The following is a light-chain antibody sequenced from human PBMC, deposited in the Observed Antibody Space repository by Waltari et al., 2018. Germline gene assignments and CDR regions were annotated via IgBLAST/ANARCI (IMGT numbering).Light chain of an antibody. J-gene: IGKJ3*01. CDR1: QTISSW. V-gene: IGKV1-5*03. Sequence: DIQITQSPSTLSASVGDRVPITCRASQTISSWLAWYQQTPGKPPKLLIYKASSLESVVPSTFSGSGSGTEFTLTISSLQPDDFATYYCQQYDSYPFTFGPGTRVDIK. CDR2: KAS. CDR3: QQYDSYPFT.